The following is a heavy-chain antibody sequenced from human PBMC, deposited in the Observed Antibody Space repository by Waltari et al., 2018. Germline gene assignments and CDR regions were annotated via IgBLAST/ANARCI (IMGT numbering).Heavy chain of an antibody. CDR1: GFTFTNW. V-gene: IGHV3-7*01. CDR3: ARELHWSARDY. D-gene: IGHD3-3*01. Sequence: EVQLVESGGGLVQPGGSLRLSCAASGFTFTNWLSWVRQAPGKGLEWVAKIKPDGSEKNYADSVKGRFTSSIDNVKNSLYLQMNSLSLEDTAVYYCARELHWSARDYWGQGTLVTVSS. J-gene: IGHJ4*02. CDR2: IKPDGSEK.